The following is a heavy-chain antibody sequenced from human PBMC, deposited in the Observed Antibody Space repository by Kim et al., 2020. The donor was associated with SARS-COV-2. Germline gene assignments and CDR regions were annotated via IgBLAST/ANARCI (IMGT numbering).Heavy chain of an antibody. CDR2: TRGVGGSP. CDR1: GFTFNSFA. D-gene: IGHD6-19*01. Sequence: GGSLRLSCAASGFTFNSFAISWVRQAPGKGLEWVSGTRGVGGSPVYADSAKGRFTISRDNSKSTLYLQMDSLRAEDTAVYYCAKVTSGSSGWFEYFQHWGQGALVTVSS. CDR3: AKVTSGSSGWFEYFQH. J-gene: IGHJ1*01. V-gene: IGHV3-23*01.